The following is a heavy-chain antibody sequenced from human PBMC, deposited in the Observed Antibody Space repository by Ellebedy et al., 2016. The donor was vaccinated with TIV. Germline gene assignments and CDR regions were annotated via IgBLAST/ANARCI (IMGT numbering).Heavy chain of an antibody. CDR1: GGSISSSSYY. CDR2: IYYSGST. V-gene: IGHV4-39*01. Sequence: SETLSLXXTVSGGSISSSSYYWGWIRQPPGKGLEWIGSIYYSGSTYYNPSLKSRVTISVDTSKNQFSLKLSSVTAADTAVYYCARRSGITGTTRFDYWGQGTLVTVSS. J-gene: IGHJ4*02. CDR3: ARRSGITGTTRFDY. D-gene: IGHD1-7*01.